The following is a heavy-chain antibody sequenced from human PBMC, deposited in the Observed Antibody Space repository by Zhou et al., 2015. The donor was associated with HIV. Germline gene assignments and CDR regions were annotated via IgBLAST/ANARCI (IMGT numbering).Heavy chain of an antibody. J-gene: IGHJ2*01. D-gene: IGHD6-6*01. V-gene: IGHV1-69*06. Sequence: QVQLVQSGAEVKKPGSSVKVSCKASGGTFSSYAISWVRQAPGQGLEWMGAIIPIFGTIKYAQKFQGRVTLTADRSTNTAYMEMRSLRSEDTAVYYCARDRGAARPDWRYFDLWGRGTLVTVSS. CDR3: ARDRGAARPDWRYFDL. CDR2: IIPIFGTI. CDR1: GGTFSSYA.